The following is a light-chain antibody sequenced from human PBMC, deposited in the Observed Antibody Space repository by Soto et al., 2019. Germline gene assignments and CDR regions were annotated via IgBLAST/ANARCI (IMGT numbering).Light chain of an antibody. CDR3: QQSYCLPYT. CDR2: AAS. V-gene: IGKV1-39*01. J-gene: IGKJ2*01. CDR1: QSVGSL. Sequence: DTQMTQSPSSLSASVGDRVTITCRASQSVGSLLNWFQQKPGKAPKLLIYAASTLQSGAPSRFSGSGAGTDFTLIISSLQPEDFATYYCQQSYCLPYTFGQGTKLEI.